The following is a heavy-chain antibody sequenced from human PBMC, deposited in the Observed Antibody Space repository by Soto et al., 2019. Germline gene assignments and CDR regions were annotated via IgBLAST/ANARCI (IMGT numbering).Heavy chain of an antibody. D-gene: IGHD3-3*01. J-gene: IGHJ6*02. CDR3: AGLYDFWSGKASYGMGV. CDR2: MNPNSGNT. Sequence: QVQLVQSGAEVKKPGASVKVSCKASGYTFTSYDINWVRQATGQGLEWMGWMNPNSGNTGYAQKFQGRVTMTRNTTISTAYMELRSLRSEDTAVYYCAGLYDFWSGKASYGMGVWGQGTTVTVSS. CDR1: GYTFTSYD. V-gene: IGHV1-8*01.